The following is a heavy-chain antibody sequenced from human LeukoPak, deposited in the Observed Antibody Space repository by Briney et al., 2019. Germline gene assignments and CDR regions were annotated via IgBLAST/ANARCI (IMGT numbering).Heavy chain of an antibody. J-gene: IGHJ6*02. V-gene: IGHV3-30*18. CDR3: AKDCASGYYYGMDV. Sequence: GGSLRLSCAASGFTFSSYGMHWVRQAPGKGLEWVAVISYDGSNKYYADSVKGRFTISRDNSKNTLYLQMNSLRAEDTAVYYCAKDCASGYYYGMDVWGQGTTVTVSS. CDR1: GFTFSSYG. CDR2: ISYDGSNK.